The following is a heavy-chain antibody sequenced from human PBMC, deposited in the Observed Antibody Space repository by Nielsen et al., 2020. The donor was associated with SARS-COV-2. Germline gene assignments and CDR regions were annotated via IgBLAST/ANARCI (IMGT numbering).Heavy chain of an antibody. J-gene: IGHJ6*03. CDR2: INHSGYT. Sequence: RQAPGKGLEWIGEINHSGYTNYNPSLKSRVTISVDTSKNQLSLKLSSVTAADTAVYYCARVMYGPERITIFGVVTPYYYYYYMDVWGKGTTVTVSS. CDR3: ARVMYGPERITIFGVVTPYYYYYYMDV. D-gene: IGHD3-3*01. V-gene: IGHV4-34*01.